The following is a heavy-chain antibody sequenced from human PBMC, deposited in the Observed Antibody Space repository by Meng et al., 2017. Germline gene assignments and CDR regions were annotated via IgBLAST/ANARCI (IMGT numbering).Heavy chain of an antibody. CDR3: AREIASRGNHAR. J-gene: IGHJ4*02. CDR1: GYLFTGYY. D-gene: IGHD4-23*01. CDR2: INPNSGVT. V-gene: IGHV1-2*06. Sequence: QVQLVQSGGEVKKPGPAVKVSCKPSGYLFTGYYIHWVRQAPGQGLEWMGQINPNSGVTNFAQRFQGRVTMTRDTSISTAYMELSRLTSDDTAVYYCAREIASRGNHARWGQGTLVTVSS.